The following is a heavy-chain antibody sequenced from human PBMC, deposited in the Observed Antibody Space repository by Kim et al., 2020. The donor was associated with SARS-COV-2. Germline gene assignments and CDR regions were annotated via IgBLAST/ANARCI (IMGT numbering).Heavy chain of an antibody. J-gene: IGHJ4*02. D-gene: IGHD5-12*01. CDR2: IWYDGSNT. V-gene: IGHV3-33*06. CDR3: AKSKARDGFNYVDY. CDR1: GFTFSSYG. Sequence: GGSLRLSCAASGFTFSSYGMHWVRQAPGKGLEWVAVIWYDGSNTYYADSVKGRFTISRDNSKNTLYLQMNTRRAEDTSVYYCAKSKARDGFNYVDYWGQGTLVTVSS.